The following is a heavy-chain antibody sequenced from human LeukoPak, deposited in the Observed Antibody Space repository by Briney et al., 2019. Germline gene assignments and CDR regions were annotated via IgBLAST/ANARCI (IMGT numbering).Heavy chain of an antibody. J-gene: IGHJ4*02. CDR1: GFTFSSYE. V-gene: IGHV3-48*03. Sequence: GGSLRLSCAASGFTFSSYEMNWVRRAPGKGLEWVSYISSSGSTISYADSVKGRFTISRDNAKNSLYLQTNSLRAEDTAVYYCARERPEIDYWGQGTLVTVSS. CDR3: ARERPEIDY. CDR2: ISSSGSTI.